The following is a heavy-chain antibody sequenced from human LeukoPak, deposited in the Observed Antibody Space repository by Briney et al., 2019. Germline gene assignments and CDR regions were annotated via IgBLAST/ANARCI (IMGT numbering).Heavy chain of an antibody. CDR1: GGSISSGDYY. CDR2: IYYSGST. V-gene: IGHV4-30-4*01. Sequence: PSETLSLTCTVSGGSISSGDYYWSWIRQPPGKGLEWIGYIYYSGSTNYNPSLKSRVTISVDTSKNHFPLNLSSVTAADTAVYYCARHFSGAAPGLVWGQGTLVTVSS. J-gene: IGHJ4*02. CDR3: ARHFSGAAPGLV. D-gene: IGHD6-6*01.